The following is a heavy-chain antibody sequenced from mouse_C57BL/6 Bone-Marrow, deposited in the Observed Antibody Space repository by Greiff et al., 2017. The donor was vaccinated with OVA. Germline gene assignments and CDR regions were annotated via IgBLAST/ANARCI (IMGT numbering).Heavy chain of an antibody. J-gene: IGHJ4*01. Sequence: EVQLVESGEGLVKPGGSLKLSCAASGFTFSSYAMSWVRQTPEKRLEWVAYISSGGGYIYYADTVKGRFTISRDNARNTLYLQMSSLKSEDTAMYYCTRERNSNSFLYYAMDYWGQGTSVTVSS. D-gene: IGHD2-5*01. CDR1: GFTFSSYA. CDR3: TRERNSNSFLYYAMDY. CDR2: ISSGGGYI. V-gene: IGHV5-9-1*02.